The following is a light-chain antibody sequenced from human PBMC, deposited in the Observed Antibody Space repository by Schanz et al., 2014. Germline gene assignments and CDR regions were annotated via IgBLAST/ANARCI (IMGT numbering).Light chain of an antibody. CDR2: SDN. Sequence: QSVLAQPPSASGTPGQRVTISCSGSSSNIGSNPVNWYQQLPGTAPKLLIYSDNQRPSGVPDRFSGSKSGTSASLAISGLQSEDEAHYYCAAWDDSLNGHVVFGGGTKLTVL. J-gene: IGLJ2*01. V-gene: IGLV1-44*01. CDR1: SSNIGSNP. CDR3: AAWDDSLNGHVV.